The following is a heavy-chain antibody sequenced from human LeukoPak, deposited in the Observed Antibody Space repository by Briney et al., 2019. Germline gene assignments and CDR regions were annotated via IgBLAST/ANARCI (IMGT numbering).Heavy chain of an antibody. CDR1: GFTVCTSY. D-gene: IGHD7-27*01. CDR3: AKTGGPWD. J-gene: IGHJ4*02. CDR2: IYSGGTT. Sequence: PGGSLRLSCAASGFTVCTSYMTWVRQAPGKGLEWVSVIYSGGTTYYADSVKGRFTISRDSSKNTLYLQMNSLRAEDTAVYYCAKTGGPWDWGQGTLVTVSS. V-gene: IGHV3-53*01.